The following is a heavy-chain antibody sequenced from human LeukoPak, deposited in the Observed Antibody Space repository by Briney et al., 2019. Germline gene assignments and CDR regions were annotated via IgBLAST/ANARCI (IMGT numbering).Heavy chain of an antibody. CDR2: INPSDGTT. CDR1: GYIFTSYY. CDR3: ASATRWESGGFDY. D-gene: IGHD3-10*01. Sequence: ASVKVSCKTSGYIFTSYYMHWVRQAPGQGLEWMGIINPSDGTTTYAQKFQGRVTMTEDTSTDTAYMELSILRSDDTAVYYCASATRWESGGFDYWGQGTLVTVSS. J-gene: IGHJ4*02. V-gene: IGHV1-46*01.